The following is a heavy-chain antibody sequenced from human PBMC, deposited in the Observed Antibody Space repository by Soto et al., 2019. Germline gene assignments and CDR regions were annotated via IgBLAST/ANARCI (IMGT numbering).Heavy chain of an antibody. CDR2: MNPNSGNT. Sequence: QVQLVQSGAAVKKPGASVKVSCKASGYNFTSYDLNWVRQATAQGLEWMGWMNPNSGNTGYAQKFQGRVTMTRNTSIRTAYMELSSVRSEYTAVYYCASDPAVAVFDYWAQGTLVTVSS. CDR1: GYNFTSYD. CDR3: ASDPAVAVFDY. D-gene: IGHD6-19*01. J-gene: IGHJ4*02. V-gene: IGHV1-8*01.